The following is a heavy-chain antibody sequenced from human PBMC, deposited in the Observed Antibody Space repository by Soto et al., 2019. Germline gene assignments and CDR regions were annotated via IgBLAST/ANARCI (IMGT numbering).Heavy chain of an antibody. CDR2: IYYSGST. CDR3: AREAYDFWSGYRYFDY. J-gene: IGHJ4*02. D-gene: IGHD3-3*01. V-gene: IGHV4-30-4*01. CDR1: GGSISSGDYY. Sequence: QVQLQESGPGLVKPSQTLSLTCTVSGGSISSGDYYWGWIRQPPGKGLEWIGYIYYSGSTYYHPSLKSLVTISVDTSKNQLSLKLSSVTAAATAVYYCAREAYDFWSGYRYFDYWGQGTLVTVSS.